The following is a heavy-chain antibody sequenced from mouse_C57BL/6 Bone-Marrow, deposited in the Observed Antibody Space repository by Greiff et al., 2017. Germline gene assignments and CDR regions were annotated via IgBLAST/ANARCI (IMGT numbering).Heavy chain of an antibody. D-gene: IGHD1-1*01. V-gene: IGHV1-26*01. Sequence: EVQLQQSGPELVKPGASVKISCKASGYTFTDYYMNWVKQSHGKSLEWIGDINPNNGGTSYNQKFKGKATLTVDKSSSTAYMELRSLTSEDSAVYYCARSFIIYYYGSSDGGFAYWGQGTLVTVSA. CDR2: INPNNGGT. CDR3: ARSFIIYYYGSSDGGFAY. CDR1: GYTFTDYY. J-gene: IGHJ3*01.